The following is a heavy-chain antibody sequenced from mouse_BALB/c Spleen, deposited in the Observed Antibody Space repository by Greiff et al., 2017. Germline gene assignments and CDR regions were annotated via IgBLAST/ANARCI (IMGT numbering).Heavy chain of an antibody. CDR2: ISSGSSTI. V-gene: IGHV5-17*02. CDR3: ARNFDV. Sequence: EVQRVESGGGLVQPGGSRKLSCAASGFTFSSFGMHWVRQAPEKGLEWVAYISSGSSTIYYADTVKGRFTISRDNPKNTLFLQMTSLRSEDTAMYYCARNFDVWGAGTTVTVSS. J-gene: IGHJ1*01. CDR1: GFTFSSFG.